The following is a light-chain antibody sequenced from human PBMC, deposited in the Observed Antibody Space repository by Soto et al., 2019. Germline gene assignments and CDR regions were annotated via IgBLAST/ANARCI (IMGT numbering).Light chain of an antibody. CDR2: DAY. CDR3: QQRHMWPIT. CDR1: QIFRGL. V-gene: IGKV3-11*01. J-gene: IGKJ5*01. Sequence: EVVLTQSPVTLSLSPVERATLSCRASQIFRGLLAWYQQKPGQAPRLLIYDAYNRATGIPPRFSGSGSGTDFTLTISSLEPEDSAVYYCQQRHMWPITFGQGHDWR.